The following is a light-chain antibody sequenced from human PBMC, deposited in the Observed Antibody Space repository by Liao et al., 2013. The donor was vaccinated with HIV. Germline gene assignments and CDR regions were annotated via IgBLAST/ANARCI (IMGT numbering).Light chain of an antibody. V-gene: IGLV3-1*01. CDR3: QAWDSSTDYV. Sequence: SYAPTQPPSVSVSPGQTASITCSGDRLGDKYTCWYQQKPGQSPVLVIYQDTKRPSGIPERFSGSNSGNTATLTISGTQATDEADYYCQAWDSSTDYVFGTGTKVTVL. J-gene: IGLJ1*01. CDR2: QDT. CDR1: RLGDKY.